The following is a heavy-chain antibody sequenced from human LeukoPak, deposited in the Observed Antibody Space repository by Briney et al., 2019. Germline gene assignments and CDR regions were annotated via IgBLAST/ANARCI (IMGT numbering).Heavy chain of an antibody. J-gene: IGHJ4*02. CDR2: IYYSGTT. D-gene: IGHD6-13*01. V-gene: IGHV4-39*01. CDR1: GGSISSGYH. Sequence: PSETLSLTCTVSGGSISSGYHWGWIRQPPGKGLEWIGSIYYSGTTYYNTSLKSRVIISVDTSKNQFSLKLSSVTAADTTVYYCARGVYIAAAQYGYWGQGTLVTVSS. CDR3: ARGVYIAAAQYGY.